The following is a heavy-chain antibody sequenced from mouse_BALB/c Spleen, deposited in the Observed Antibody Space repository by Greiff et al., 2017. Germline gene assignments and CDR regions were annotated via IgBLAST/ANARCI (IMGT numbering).Heavy chain of an antibody. V-gene: IGHV2-6-2*01. CDR2: IWSDGST. D-gene: IGHD3-1*01. CDR3: ARHGGSSGPFDY. Sequence: VQVVESGPDLVAPSQSLSITCTVSGFSLTSYGVHWVRQPPGKGLEWLVVIWSDGSTTYNSALKSRLSISKDNSKSQVFLKMNSLQTDDTAMYYCARHGGSSGPFDYWGQGTTLTVSS. J-gene: IGHJ2*01. CDR1: GFSLTSYG.